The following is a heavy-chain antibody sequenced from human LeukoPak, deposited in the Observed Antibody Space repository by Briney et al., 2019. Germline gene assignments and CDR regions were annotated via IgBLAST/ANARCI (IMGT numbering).Heavy chain of an antibody. CDR3: ARVHYTTGYAFDI. CDR2: INPNSGGT. Sequence: ASVKVSCKASGCTFTGYYIHWVRQAPGQGLEWMGWINPNSGGTDYAQKFQDRVTMTRDTSINTAYMELSRPRSDDTAVYYCARVHYTTGYAFDIWGQGTMVTVSS. CDR1: GCTFTGYY. D-gene: IGHD3-3*01. J-gene: IGHJ3*02. V-gene: IGHV1-2*02.